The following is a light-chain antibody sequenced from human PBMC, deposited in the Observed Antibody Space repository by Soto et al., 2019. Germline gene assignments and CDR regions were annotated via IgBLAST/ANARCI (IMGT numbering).Light chain of an antibody. Sequence: QSVLTQPPAASWAPGETVIISCSGSSSNPRATYCVNWFRHLPGTVLRLLIYGTNTRPSGVPERFSGSKSGTSASLAITSLPAEDVADYYCPSYDSSQSGYVFGTGTKVTVL. CDR2: GTN. CDR1: SSNPRATYC. V-gene: IGLV1-40*01. J-gene: IGLJ1*01. CDR3: PSYDSSQSGYV.